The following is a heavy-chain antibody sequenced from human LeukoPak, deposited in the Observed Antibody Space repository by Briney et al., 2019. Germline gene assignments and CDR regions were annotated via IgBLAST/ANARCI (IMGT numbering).Heavy chain of an antibody. CDR3: ARSYSSSWNYFDY. CDR2: IWYDGSNK. CDR1: GFTFSSYG. J-gene: IGHJ4*02. D-gene: IGHD6-13*01. V-gene: IGHV3-33*01. Sequence: GGSLRLSCAASGFTFSSYGMHWVRQAPGKGLEWVAVIWYDGSNKYYADSVKGRFTISRDNSKNTLYLQMNSLRAEDTAAYYCARSYSSSWNYFDYWGQGTLVTVSS.